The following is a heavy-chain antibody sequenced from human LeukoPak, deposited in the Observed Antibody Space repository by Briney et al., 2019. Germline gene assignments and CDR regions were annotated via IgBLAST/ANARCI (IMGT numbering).Heavy chain of an antibody. CDR3: ARRAYFDY. V-gene: IGHV4-59*01. Sequence: PSETLSLTCTVSGGSISSYYWSWIRQPPGEGLEWIGFINDSGSTKCNPSLKSRVTISVDTSKNQFSLKVNSVTAADTAVYYCARRAYFDYWGQGTLVTVSS. CDR1: GGSISSYY. J-gene: IGHJ4*02. CDR2: INDSGST.